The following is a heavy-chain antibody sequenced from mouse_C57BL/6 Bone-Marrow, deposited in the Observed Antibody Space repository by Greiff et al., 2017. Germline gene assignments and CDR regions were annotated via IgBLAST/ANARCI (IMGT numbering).Heavy chain of an antibody. CDR3: ARRYYYGSSYFDY. Sequence: QVQLQQPGAELVRPGSSVKLSCKASGYTFTSYWMHWVKQRPIQGLEWIGNIDPSDSETHYTQKFKDKATLTVDQSSSTAYMQLSSLSSEDSAVYYCARRYYYGSSYFDYWGQGTTLTVSS. V-gene: IGHV1-52*01. D-gene: IGHD1-1*01. CDR1: GYTFTSYW. J-gene: IGHJ2*01. CDR2: IDPSDSET.